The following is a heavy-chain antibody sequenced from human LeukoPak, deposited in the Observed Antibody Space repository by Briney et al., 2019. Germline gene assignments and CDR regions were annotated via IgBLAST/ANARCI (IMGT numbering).Heavy chain of an antibody. Sequence: GGSLRLSCAASGFTFSSYSMNWVRQAPGKGLEWVSYISSSSSTIYYADSVKGRFTISRDNAKNTLYLQMNSLRAEDRAVYYCARGGSYLSAFDIWGQGTMVTVSS. CDR2: ISSSSSTI. CDR3: ARGGSYLSAFDI. CDR1: GFTFSSYS. V-gene: IGHV3-48*01. D-gene: IGHD1-26*01. J-gene: IGHJ3*02.